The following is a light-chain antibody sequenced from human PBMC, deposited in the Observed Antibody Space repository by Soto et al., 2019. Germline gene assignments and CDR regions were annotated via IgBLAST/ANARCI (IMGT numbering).Light chain of an antibody. CDR2: GAS. CDR3: QQYNNWPRRT. CDR1: QSVSSN. J-gene: IGKJ1*01. Sequence: EIVMTQSPATLSVSPGERATLSCRASQSVSSNLAWYQQKPGQAPRLLIYGASTRATGIPARFSGSGSGTEFTLTISSLQSEDFAVYYCQQYNNWPRRTFGQGPNVEL. V-gene: IGKV3-15*01.